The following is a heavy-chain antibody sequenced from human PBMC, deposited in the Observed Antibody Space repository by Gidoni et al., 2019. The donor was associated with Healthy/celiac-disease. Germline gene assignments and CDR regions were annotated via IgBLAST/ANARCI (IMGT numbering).Heavy chain of an antibody. CDR1: GFTFIYYY. D-gene: IGHD6-6*01. CDR2: ISSSGSTI. J-gene: IGHJ4*02. Sequence: QVQLVESGGGLVKPGGSLRLSCAASGFTFIYYYMSWIRQAPGKGLEWVSYISSSGSTIYYADSVKGRFTISRDNAKNSLYLQMNSLRAEDTAVYYCARDRGVWQLVEVNLDYWGQGTLVTVSS. CDR3: ARDRGVWQLVEVNLDY. V-gene: IGHV3-11*01.